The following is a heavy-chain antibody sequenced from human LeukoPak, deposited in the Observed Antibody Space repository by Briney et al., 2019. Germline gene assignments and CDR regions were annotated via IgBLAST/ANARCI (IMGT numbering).Heavy chain of an antibody. Sequence: ASVKVSCKTFGYTFSGYYMHWVRQAPGQGLEWMGWINPNSGDTNYAQKFQGRVTMTRDTSISTAYMELSRLRSDDTAVYYCARYYYDSSGPGVYYFDYWGQGTLVTVSS. CDR1: GYTFSGYY. V-gene: IGHV1-2*02. D-gene: IGHD3-22*01. CDR2: INPNSGDT. CDR3: ARYYYDSSGPGVYYFDY. J-gene: IGHJ4*02.